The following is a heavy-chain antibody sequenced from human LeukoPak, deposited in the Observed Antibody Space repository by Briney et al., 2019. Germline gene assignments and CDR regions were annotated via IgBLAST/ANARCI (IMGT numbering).Heavy chain of an antibody. CDR2: ISGSGGST. V-gene: IGHV3-23*01. CDR1: GFTFSNYA. J-gene: IGHJ4*02. D-gene: IGHD6-13*01. CDR3: AKDRRYSSSWYLYYFDY. Sequence: GSLRLSCAASGFTFSNYAMSWVRQAPGKGLEWVSAISGSGGSTYYADSVKGRFTISRDNSKNTLYLQMNSLRAEDTAVYYCAKDRRYSSSWYLYYFDYWGQGTLVTVSS.